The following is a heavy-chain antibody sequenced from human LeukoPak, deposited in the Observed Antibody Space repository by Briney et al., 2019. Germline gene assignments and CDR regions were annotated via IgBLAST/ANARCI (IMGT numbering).Heavy chain of an antibody. J-gene: IGHJ4*02. V-gene: IGHV4-59*01. CDR1: GASISSYY. CDR2: IYYSGHT. D-gene: IGHD6-19*01. Sequence: PSETLSLTCTVSGASISSYYWSWIRQSPGKGLEWIGYIYYSGHTNYSPSLQSRVTISVDTSKSQFSLKLTSVTAADTAVYYCARVAVAAREYFDYWGQGTLVTVSS. CDR3: ARVAVAAREYFDY.